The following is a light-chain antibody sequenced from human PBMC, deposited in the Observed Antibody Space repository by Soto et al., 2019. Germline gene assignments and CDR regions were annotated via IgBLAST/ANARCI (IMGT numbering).Light chain of an antibody. J-gene: IGKJ5*01. CDR1: QGISSY. CDR2: AAS. Sequence: DIQLTQSPSFLSASVGDRVTITCRASQGISSYLAWYQQKPGKAPKLLIYAASTLQSGVPSRFSGSGSGTEFTLTLSSLQPEDFATSHCQQLNSYPRVTFGQGTRLEIK. V-gene: IGKV1-9*01. CDR3: QQLNSYPRVT.